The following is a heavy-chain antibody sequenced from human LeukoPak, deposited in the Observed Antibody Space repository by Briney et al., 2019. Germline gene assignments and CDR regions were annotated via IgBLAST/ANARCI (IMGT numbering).Heavy chain of an antibody. CDR3: ARDVRSGWYDY. J-gene: IGHJ4*02. CDR1: GYTFTSYA. V-gene: IGHV1-3*01. CDR2: INAGNGNT. D-gene: IGHD6-19*01. Sequence: GASVKFSCKASGYTFTSYAMHWVRKAPGQRLEWMGWINAGNGNTKYSQKFQGRVTITRDTSASTAYMELSSLRSEDTAVYYCARDVRSGWYDYWGQGTLVTVSS.